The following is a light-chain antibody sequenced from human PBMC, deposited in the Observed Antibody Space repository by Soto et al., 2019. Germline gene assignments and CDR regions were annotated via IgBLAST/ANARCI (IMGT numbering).Light chain of an antibody. CDR2: AAS. V-gene: IGKV1D-12*01. CDR1: QGIRSR. Sequence: DIKMTQSPSSVSASVGDTVTITSRASQGIRSRLAWYQQRPGKAPKILISAASSLQSAVPSRFSGSGSGTDFTLTISSLQPDDLETYYCQQSDTFPATFGGGTKVESK. CDR3: QQSDTFPAT. J-gene: IGKJ4*01.